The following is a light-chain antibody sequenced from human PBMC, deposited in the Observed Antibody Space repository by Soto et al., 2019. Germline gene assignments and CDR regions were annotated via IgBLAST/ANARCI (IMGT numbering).Light chain of an antibody. J-gene: IGLJ2*01. CDR2: DVS. CDR1: SGDVGGYNY. CDR3: SSYTISSTLEV. Sequence: QSVLTQPASVSGSPGQSITISCTGTSGDVGGYNYVSWYQHHPGKAPKLMIYDVSHRPSGVSNRFSGSKSGNTASLTISGLQAEYEADYYCSSYTISSTLEVFGGGTKLTVL. V-gene: IGLV2-14*03.